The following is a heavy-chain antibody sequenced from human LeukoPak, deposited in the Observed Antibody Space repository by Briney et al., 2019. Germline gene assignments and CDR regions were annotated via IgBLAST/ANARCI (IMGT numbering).Heavy chain of an antibody. V-gene: IGHV3-30-3*01. D-gene: IGHD3-22*01. CDR3: ARKYYYDSSGHFDY. J-gene: IGHJ4*02. Sequence: GSLRLSCAASGFTFYIYAIHWVRQAPGKGLQWVAVIGDDGSHKDYVDSVKGRFTISRDNSKNTLYLQMNSLRAEDTAVYYCARKYYYDSSGHFDYWGQGTLVTVSS. CDR2: IGDDGSHK. CDR1: GFTFYIYA.